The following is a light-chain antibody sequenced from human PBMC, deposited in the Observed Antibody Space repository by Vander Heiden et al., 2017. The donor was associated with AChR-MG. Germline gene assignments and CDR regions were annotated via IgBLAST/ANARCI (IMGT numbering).Light chain of an antibody. J-gene: IGLJ3*02. V-gene: IGLV1-44*01. CDR2: RNN. CDR3: AAWDDSRNGPWV. CDR1: SPNIGRNT. Sequence: SVFTPPPSESGTPGQTVTITGSESSPNIGRNTVNWYQQLPGTAPKLLIYRNNQRPSGVPDRFSGSKSGTSAALAISGFQSEDEADDYCAAWDDSRNGPWVFGGGTKLTVL.